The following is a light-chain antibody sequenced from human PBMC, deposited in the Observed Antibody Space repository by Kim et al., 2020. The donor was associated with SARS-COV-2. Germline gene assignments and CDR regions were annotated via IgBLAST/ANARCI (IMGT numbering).Light chain of an antibody. Sequence: APLSCSASQPIRRDFLAWYQQKPGQAPRLLLYHASVRASDIPVRFSGSGSATDFTLTINNLEPEDFAVYYCQRYGGPPPYTFGQGTKLEI. CDR1: QPIRRDF. CDR3: QRYGGPPPYT. CDR2: HAS. V-gene: IGKV3-20*01. J-gene: IGKJ2*01.